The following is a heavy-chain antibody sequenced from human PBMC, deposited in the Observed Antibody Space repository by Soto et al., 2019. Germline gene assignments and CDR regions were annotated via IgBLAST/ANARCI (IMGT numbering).Heavy chain of an antibody. CDR2: IYYSGST. J-gene: IGHJ4*02. V-gene: IGHV4-31*03. CDR3: ARASPPLYYLDY. CDR1: GGSISSGGYY. Sequence: PSETLSLTCTVSGGSISSGGYYWSWIRQHPGKGLEWIGYIYYSGSTYYNPSLKSRVTISVDTSKNQFSLKLSSVTAADTAVYYCARASPPLYYLDYWGQGTLVTVSS.